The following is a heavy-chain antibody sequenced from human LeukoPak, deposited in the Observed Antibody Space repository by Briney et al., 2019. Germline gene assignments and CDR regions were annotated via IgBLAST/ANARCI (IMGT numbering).Heavy chain of an antibody. J-gene: IGHJ4*02. V-gene: IGHV3-74*01. CDR1: GFAFSDYW. CDR2: INMDGRTT. CDR3: ARSVRHSNSGWFAFDN. Sequence: GGSLRLSCVASGFAFSDYWMHWVRQAPGKGLVWVSRINMDGRTTDYADSVEGRFTISRDNAANTLYLQMNSLRAEDTAVYYCARSVRHSNSGWFAFDNWGQGTLVTVSS. D-gene: IGHD6-19*01.